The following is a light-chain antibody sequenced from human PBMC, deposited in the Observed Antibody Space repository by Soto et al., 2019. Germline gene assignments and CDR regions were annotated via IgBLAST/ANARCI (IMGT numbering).Light chain of an antibody. J-gene: IGKJ1*01. CDR2: WAS. CDR3: NQYLSAPQT. CDR1: QSVLYSPNNKNY. V-gene: IGKV4-1*01. Sequence: DIVMTQSPDSLAVSLGERATINCKSSQSVLYSPNNKNYLAWYQQKPGQPPKLLVYWASTRESGVPDRFSGSGSGTDFTLTISSLQAEDAAVYYCNQYLSAPQTFGQGTKVEIK.